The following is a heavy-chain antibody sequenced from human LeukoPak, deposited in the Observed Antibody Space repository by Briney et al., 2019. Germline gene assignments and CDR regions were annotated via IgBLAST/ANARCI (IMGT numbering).Heavy chain of an antibody. J-gene: IGHJ4*02. CDR1: GGSFSGYY. Sequence: SETLSLTCAVYGGSFSGYYWSWIRQPPGKGLEWIGEINHSGSTNYNPSLKSRVTISVDTSKNQFSLKLSSVTAADTAVYYCAIGPGRPFDYWGQGTLVTVSS. CDR3: AIGPGRPFDY. CDR2: INHSGST. V-gene: IGHV4-34*01.